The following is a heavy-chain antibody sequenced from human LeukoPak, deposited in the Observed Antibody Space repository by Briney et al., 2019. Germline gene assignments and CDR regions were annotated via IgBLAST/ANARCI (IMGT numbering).Heavy chain of an antibody. CDR2: IKPNSGGA. CDR1: RYTLTGYY. V-gene: IGHV1-2*02. D-gene: IGHD2-2*02. Sequence: VSREPSRYTLTGYYMHWVRQAPRQGRGWVGWIKPNSGGAHYTQKSQSSVTLTRDTSPSTTYLELRSLRSADTAVCYSVSHPCSTSCYNLDPWGQGTLLTVSS. J-gene: IGHJ5*02. CDR3: VSHPCSTSCYNLDP.